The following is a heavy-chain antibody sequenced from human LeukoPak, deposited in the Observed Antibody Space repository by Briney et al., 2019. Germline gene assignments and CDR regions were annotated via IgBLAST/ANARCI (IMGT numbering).Heavy chain of an antibody. CDR1: GYTFTDYY. CDR2: INPNSGGT. Sequence: ASVKVSCKPSGYTFTDYYIHWVRQAPGQGLEWMGWINPNSGGTNYAQKFQGRVTMTRDMSTSTVYMELSSLRSEDTAVYYCARDGTYCTNGVCSSDYFDYWGQGTLVTVSS. CDR3: ARDGTYCTNGVCSSDYFDY. J-gene: IGHJ4*02. D-gene: IGHD2-8*01. V-gene: IGHV1-2*02.